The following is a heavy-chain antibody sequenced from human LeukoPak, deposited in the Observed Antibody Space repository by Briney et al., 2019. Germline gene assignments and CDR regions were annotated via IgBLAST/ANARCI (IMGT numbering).Heavy chain of an antibody. CDR1: GYTFTGFY. J-gene: IGHJ6*02. CDR2: INPNSGDT. CDR3: AKPYYYDSSGYYYYYYYGMDV. D-gene: IGHD3-22*01. V-gene: IGHV1-2*02. Sequence: ASVKVSCKASGYTFTGFYMHWVRQAPGQGLEWMGWINPNSGDTEYAQKFQGRVTMTRDTSISTAYMELSRLRSDDTAVYYCAKPYYYDSSGYYYYYYYGMDVWGQGTTVTVSS.